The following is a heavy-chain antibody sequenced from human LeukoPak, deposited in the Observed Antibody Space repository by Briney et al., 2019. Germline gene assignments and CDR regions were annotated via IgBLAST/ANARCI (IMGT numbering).Heavy chain of an antibody. Sequence: PSETLSFTCTVSGGSISSGDYYWSWIRQPPGKGLEWIGYIYYSGSTYYNPSLKSRVTISVDTSKNQFSLKLSSVTAADTAVYYCARHGSVVVVPAASYYYGMDVWGQGTTVTVSS. J-gene: IGHJ6*02. V-gene: IGHV4-30-4*01. CDR1: GGSISSGDYY. CDR3: ARHGSVVVVPAASYYYGMDV. D-gene: IGHD2-2*01. CDR2: IYYSGST.